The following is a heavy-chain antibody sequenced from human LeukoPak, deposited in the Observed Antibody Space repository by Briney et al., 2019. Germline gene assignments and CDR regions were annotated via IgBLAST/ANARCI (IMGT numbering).Heavy chain of an antibody. Sequence: PSETLSLTCTVSGGSISSYYWSWIRQPPGKGLEWIGEINHSGSTNYNPSLKSRVTISVDTSKNQFSLKLSSVTAADTAVYYCARGRYCSSTSCYHTYQPLFRYWGQGTLVTVSS. CDR1: GGSISSYY. J-gene: IGHJ4*02. CDR2: INHSGST. D-gene: IGHD2-2*01. V-gene: IGHV4-34*01. CDR3: ARGRYCSSTSCYHTYQPLFRY.